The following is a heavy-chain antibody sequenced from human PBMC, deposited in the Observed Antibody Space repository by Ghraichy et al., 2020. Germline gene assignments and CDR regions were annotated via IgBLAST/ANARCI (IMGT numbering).Heavy chain of an antibody. D-gene: IGHD2-2*01. Sequence: SVKVSCKASGGTFSSYAISWVRQAPGQGLEWMGGIIPIFGTANYAQKFQGRVTITADESTSTAYMELSSLRSEDTAVYYCARPLGYCSSTSCRPPSRYYYGMDVWGQGTTVTVSS. J-gene: IGHJ6*02. V-gene: IGHV1-69*13. CDR1: GGTFSSYA. CDR3: ARPLGYCSSTSCRPPSRYYYGMDV. CDR2: IIPIFGTA.